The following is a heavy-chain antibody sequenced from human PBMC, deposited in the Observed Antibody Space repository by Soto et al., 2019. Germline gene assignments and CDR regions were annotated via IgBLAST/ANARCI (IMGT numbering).Heavy chain of an antibody. D-gene: IGHD6-13*01. Sequence: HPGGSLRLSCAASGFTFNNYAMNWVRQAPGKGLEWVAVISYDGSNKYYADSVKGRFTISGDDSKNTLYLQMNSLRAEDTAVYYCAKDTSNVTQQLGGVYYYYYGMDVWGQGTTVTVSS. J-gene: IGHJ6*02. CDR2: ISYDGSNK. CDR1: GFTFNNYA. V-gene: IGHV3-30*18. CDR3: AKDTSNVTQQLGGVYYYYYGMDV.